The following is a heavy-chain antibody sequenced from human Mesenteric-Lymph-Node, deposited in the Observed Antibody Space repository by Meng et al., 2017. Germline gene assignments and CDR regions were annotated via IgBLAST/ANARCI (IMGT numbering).Heavy chain of an antibody. D-gene: IGHD2-2*01. CDR3: ARAGTIAYYYYGMDV. V-gene: IGHV4-61*02. Sequence: SETLSLTCTVSGGSISSGSYYWSWIRQPAGKGLEWIGRIYTSGSTNYNPSLKSRVTISVDTSKNQFSLKLSSVTAADTAVYYCARAGTIAYYYYGMDVWGQGTTVTGYS. CDR1: GGSISSGSYY. CDR2: IYTSGST. J-gene: IGHJ6*02.